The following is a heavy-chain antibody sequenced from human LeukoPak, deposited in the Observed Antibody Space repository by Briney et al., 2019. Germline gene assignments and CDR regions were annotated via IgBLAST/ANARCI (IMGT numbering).Heavy chain of an antibody. D-gene: IGHD2-2*01. Sequence: SETLSLTCTVSGGSISSYYWSWIRQPPGKGLEWIGYIYYSGSTNYNPSLKSRVTISVDTSKNQFSLKLSSVTAADTAVYYCARCSGDIVVGKSSYYYYGMDVWGQGTTVTVSS. CDR1: GGSISSYY. CDR3: ARCSGDIVVGKSSYYYYGMDV. CDR2: IYYSGST. V-gene: IGHV4-59*08. J-gene: IGHJ6*02.